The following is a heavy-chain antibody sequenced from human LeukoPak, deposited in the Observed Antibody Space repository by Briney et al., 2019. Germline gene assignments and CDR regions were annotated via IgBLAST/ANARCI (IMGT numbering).Heavy chain of an antibody. D-gene: IGHD3-16*01. CDR3: ARGLGDYSDY. CDR2: IYYSGST. Sequence: SETLSLTCTVSGGSISSSYWSWIRQPPGKGLEWIGYIYYSGSTNYNPSLKSRVTISVDTSKNQFSLKLSSVTAADTAVYYCARGLGDYSDYWGQGTLVTVSS. J-gene: IGHJ4*02. V-gene: IGHV4-59*01. CDR1: GGSISSSY.